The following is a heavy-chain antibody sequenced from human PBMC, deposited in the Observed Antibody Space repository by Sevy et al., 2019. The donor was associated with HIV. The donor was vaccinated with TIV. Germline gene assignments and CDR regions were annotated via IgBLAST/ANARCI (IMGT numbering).Heavy chain of an antibody. J-gene: IGHJ4*02. D-gene: IGHD4-17*01. Sequence: SETLSLTCAVFGETFVGHYWTWIRQTPGKGLEWIGEINHRGTANYNPSLKSRVTISVDTSNKQFSLRLNSMTAADTAVYYCAKTATVTISAIDSWGRGTLVTVSS. CDR1: GETFVGHY. CDR3: AKTATVTISAIDS. CDR2: INHRGTA. V-gene: IGHV4-34*08.